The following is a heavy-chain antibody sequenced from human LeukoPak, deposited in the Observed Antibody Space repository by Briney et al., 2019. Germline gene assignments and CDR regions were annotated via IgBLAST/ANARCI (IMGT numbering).Heavy chain of an antibody. CDR1: GYNFTTYW. J-gene: IGHJ4*02. Sequence: KNGESLKISCKASGYNFTTYWIAWVRQMPGKGLECMGIIYPDDSDTRYSPTFQGQVSISADKSTSTAYLQWSSLKAPGTAMYYCARRPAGAAGLFFDYWGQGALITVSS. CDR3: ARRPAGAAGLFFDY. CDR2: IYPDDSDT. V-gene: IGHV5-51*01. D-gene: IGHD6-19*01.